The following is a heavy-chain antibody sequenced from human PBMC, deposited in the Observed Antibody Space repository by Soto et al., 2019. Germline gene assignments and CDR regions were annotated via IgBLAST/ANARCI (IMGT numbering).Heavy chain of an antibody. Sequence: PSETLSLTCTVSGGSISKCYWSWIRQPAGKGLEWIGRIYSSGGTNYNPSLKSRVIMSVDTSKKQFSLKLSSVTAADTAVYYCARGSAAGVDYGMDVWGQGTTVTVSS. V-gene: IGHV4-4*07. D-gene: IGHD6-13*01. CDR3: ARGSAAGVDYGMDV. J-gene: IGHJ6*02. CDR1: GGSISKCY. CDR2: IYSSGGT.